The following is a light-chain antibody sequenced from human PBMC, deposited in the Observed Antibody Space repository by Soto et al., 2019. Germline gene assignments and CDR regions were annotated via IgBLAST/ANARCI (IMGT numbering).Light chain of an antibody. V-gene: IGLV1-44*01. CDR1: ISNIGSNT. J-gene: IGLJ3*02. CDR3: HSYDRSLSGSV. CDR2: GNN. Sequence: QSVLTQPPSASGPPGQRVTISCSGSISNIGSNTVNWYQQLRGTAPKLLIYGNNIRPSGVPDRFSGSKSGTSASLAITGLQAEDEADYYCHSYDRSLSGSVFGGGTKLTVL.